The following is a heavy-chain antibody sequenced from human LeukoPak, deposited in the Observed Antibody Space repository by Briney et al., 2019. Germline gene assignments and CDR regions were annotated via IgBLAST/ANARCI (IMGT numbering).Heavy chain of an antibody. CDR2: ISYDGSNK. CDR3: ASPTMTDRIIGY. Sequence: PGGSLRLSCAASGFTFSSYAMHWVRQAPGKGLEWVAVISYDGSNKYYADSVKGRFTISRDNSKNTLYLQMNSLRAEDTAVYYCASPTMTDRIIGYWGQGTLVPVSS. J-gene: IGHJ4*02. V-gene: IGHV3-30-3*01. CDR1: GFTFSSYA. D-gene: IGHD3-22*01.